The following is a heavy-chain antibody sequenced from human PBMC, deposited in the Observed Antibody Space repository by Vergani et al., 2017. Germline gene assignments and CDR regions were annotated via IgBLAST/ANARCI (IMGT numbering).Heavy chain of an antibody. D-gene: IGHD6-25*01. V-gene: IGHV3-30*18. Sequence: QVQLVESGGGVVQPGRSLRLSCAASGFTFSSYGMHWVRQAPGTGLGWVAVISYDGSNKYYADSLKGRFNSSRDNSKNTLYLQMNSLRAEDTAVYYCAKDFSGPYYYYGMDVWGQGTTVTV. J-gene: IGHJ6*02. CDR1: GFTFSSYG. CDR2: ISYDGSNK. CDR3: AKDFSGPYYYYGMDV.